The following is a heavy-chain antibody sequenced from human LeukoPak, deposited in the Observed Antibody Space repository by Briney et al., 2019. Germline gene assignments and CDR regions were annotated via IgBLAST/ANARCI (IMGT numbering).Heavy chain of an antibody. CDR2: ISNSDSTI. Sequence: PGGSLRLSCAASGFTFSSYEMNWVRQAPGKGLEWVSYISNSDSTIYYADSVKGRFTISRDNAQNSLYLQMSSLRAEDTAVYYCARVEDDYGDYYFGMDVWGQGTTVTVSS. V-gene: IGHV3-48*03. D-gene: IGHD4-17*01. CDR3: ARVEDDYGDYYFGMDV. J-gene: IGHJ6*02. CDR1: GFTFSSYE.